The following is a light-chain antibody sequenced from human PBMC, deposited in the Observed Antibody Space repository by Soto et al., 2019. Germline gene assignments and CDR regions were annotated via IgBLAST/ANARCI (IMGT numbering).Light chain of an antibody. CDR3: QQYDSYPYT. Sequence: DILMTQSPSILSASVGDTVTITCRASQSISKWVAWYQQRAGKAPTALIFDASNSEKGVPSRFSGSGSGTEFTLIISGLQPEDFATYYCQQYDSYPYTFGQGTKLEI. J-gene: IGKJ2*01. V-gene: IGKV1-5*01. CDR1: QSISKW. CDR2: DAS.